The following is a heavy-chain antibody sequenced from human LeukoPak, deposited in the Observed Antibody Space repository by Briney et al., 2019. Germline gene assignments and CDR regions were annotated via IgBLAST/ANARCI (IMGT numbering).Heavy chain of an antibody. D-gene: IGHD6-19*01. Sequence: GRSLRLSCAASGFTFSSYGMHWVRQAPGKGLEWVAVISYDGSNKYYADSVKGRFTISRDNSKNTLYLQMNSLRAEDTAVYYCAKDLKQWLAGDYWGQGTLVTVSS. CDR2: ISYDGSNK. CDR1: GFTFSSYG. V-gene: IGHV3-30*18. J-gene: IGHJ4*02. CDR3: AKDLKQWLAGDY.